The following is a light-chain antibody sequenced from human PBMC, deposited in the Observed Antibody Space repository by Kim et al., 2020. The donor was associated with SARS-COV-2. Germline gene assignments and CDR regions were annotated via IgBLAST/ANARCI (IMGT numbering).Light chain of an antibody. V-gene: IGKV3-11*01. CDR1: QSVSSY. CDR3: QQYSYSPACS. Sequence: PTSLAPRACRSSQSVSSYLAWYQHRPPQSTSLLIYAASIWVTCIRARFSVSGSVTGFSLTVISLFPDDFAVYCCQQYSYSPACSFAQGTKVGIK. CDR2: AAS. J-gene: IGKJ1*01.